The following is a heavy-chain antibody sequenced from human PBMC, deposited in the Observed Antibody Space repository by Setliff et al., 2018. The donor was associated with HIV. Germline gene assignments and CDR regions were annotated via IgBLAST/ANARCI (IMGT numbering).Heavy chain of an antibody. V-gene: IGHV3-21*04. D-gene: IGHD3-3*01. Sequence: GGSLRLSCAASGFTFTIYSLNWVRQAPGKGLEWVSSISSGGGYIYYADSVKGRFTISRDNSKNTLYLQMNSLRAEDTAVYYCAKDRITISAFDHWGQGTLVTVSS. J-gene: IGHJ4*02. CDR2: ISSGGGYI. CDR1: GFTFTIYS. CDR3: AKDRITISAFDH.